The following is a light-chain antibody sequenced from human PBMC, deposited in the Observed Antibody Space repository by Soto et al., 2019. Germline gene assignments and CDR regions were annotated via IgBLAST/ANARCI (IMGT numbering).Light chain of an antibody. V-gene: IGLV2-23*01. CDR1: SSDVGSYNL. Sequence: QSVLTQPASVSGSPGQSITISCTGTSSDVGSYNLVSWYQHHPGKAPKLMIYEGSKRPSGVSNRFSGSKSGNTASLTISGLQAEDEADYFCCSYAGSNTFVFXTGTK. CDR3: CSYAGSNTFV. CDR2: EGS. J-gene: IGLJ1*01.